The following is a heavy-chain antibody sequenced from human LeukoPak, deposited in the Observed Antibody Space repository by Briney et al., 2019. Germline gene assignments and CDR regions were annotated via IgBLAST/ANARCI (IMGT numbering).Heavy chain of an antibody. V-gene: IGHV4-61*05. CDR1: GGSISSSSYS. D-gene: IGHD2-2*01. CDR3: ARLSYCSSTSCLKRKDYYDSSGYYMDV. J-gene: IGHJ6*03. CDR2: IYYSGSP. Sequence: KPSETLSLTCTVSGGSISSSSYSGGWIRQPPGKGLEWIGYIYYSGSPNYNPSIKSRVTISVDTSKNQFSLKLSSVTAADTAVYYCARLSYCSSTSCLKRKDYYDSSGYYMDVWGKGTTVTVSS.